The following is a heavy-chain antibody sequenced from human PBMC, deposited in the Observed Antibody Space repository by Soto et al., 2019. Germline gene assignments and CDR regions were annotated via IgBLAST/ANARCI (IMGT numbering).Heavy chain of an antibody. CDR2: MNPNSGNT. J-gene: IGHJ5*02. CDR3: ARGPPGFLEWSSWFDP. CDR1: GYTFTSYD. Sequence: ASVKDSCKASGYTFTSYDINWVRQATGQGLEWMGWMNPNSGNTGYAQKFQGRVTMTRNTSISTAYMELSSLRSEDTAVYYCARGPPGFLEWSSWFDPWGQGTLVTVSS. V-gene: IGHV1-8*01. D-gene: IGHD3-3*01.